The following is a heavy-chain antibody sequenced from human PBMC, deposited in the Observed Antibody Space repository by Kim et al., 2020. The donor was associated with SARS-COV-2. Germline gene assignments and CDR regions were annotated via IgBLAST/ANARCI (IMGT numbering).Heavy chain of an antibody. V-gene: IGHV4-31*02. CDR3: ARVKGSSQYFQH. J-gene: IGHJ1*01. D-gene: IGHD1-26*01. Sequence: YYNPSLKSRVTISVDTSKNQFSLKLSSVTAADTAVYYCARVKGSSQYFQHWGQGTLVTVSS.